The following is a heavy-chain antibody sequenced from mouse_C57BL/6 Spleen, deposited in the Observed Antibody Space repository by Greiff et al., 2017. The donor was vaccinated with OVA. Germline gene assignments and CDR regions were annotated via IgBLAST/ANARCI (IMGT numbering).Heavy chain of an antibody. CDR3: ARIYYGSSLGY. CDR1: GYTFTDYN. J-gene: IGHJ2*01. V-gene: IGHV1-22*01. CDR2: INPNNGGT. Sequence: EVQLQESGPELVKPGASVKMSCKASGYTFTDYNMHWVKQSHGKSLEWIGYINPNNGGTSYNQKFKGKATLTVNKSSSTAYMELRSLTSEDSAVYYCARIYYGSSLGYWGQGTTLTVSS. D-gene: IGHD1-1*01.